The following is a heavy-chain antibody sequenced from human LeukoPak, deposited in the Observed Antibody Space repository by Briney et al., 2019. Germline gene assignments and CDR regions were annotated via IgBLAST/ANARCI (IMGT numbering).Heavy chain of an antibody. J-gene: IGHJ4*02. D-gene: IGHD3-22*01. V-gene: IGHV4-59*01. CDR3: ARDGDSRGYGPNYFDY. CDR1: GGSISSYY. Sequence: PSETLSLTCTVSGGSISSYYWSWIRQPPGKGLEWIGYIYYSGSTNYNPSLKSRVTISVDTSKNQFFLKLSSVTAADTAGYYCARDGDSRGYGPNYFDYWGQGTLVTVSS. CDR2: IYYSGST.